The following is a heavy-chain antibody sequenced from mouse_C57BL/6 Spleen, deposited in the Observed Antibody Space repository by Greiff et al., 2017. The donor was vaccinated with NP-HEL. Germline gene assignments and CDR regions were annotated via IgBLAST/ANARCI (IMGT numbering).Heavy chain of an antibody. CDR2: IYPSDSET. CDR1: GYTFTSYW. Sequence: QVQLQQPGAELVRPGSSVKLSCKASGYTFTSYWMDWVKQRPGQGLEWIGNIYPSDSETHYNQKFKDKATLTVDKSSSTAYMQLSSLTSEDSAVYYCAREGIYYYGSSYPYYFDYWGQGTTLTVSS. D-gene: IGHD1-1*01. J-gene: IGHJ2*01. V-gene: IGHV1-61*01. CDR3: AREGIYYYGSSYPYYFDY.